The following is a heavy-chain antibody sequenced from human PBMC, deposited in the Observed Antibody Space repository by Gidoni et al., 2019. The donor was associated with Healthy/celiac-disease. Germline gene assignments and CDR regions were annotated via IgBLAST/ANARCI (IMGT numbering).Heavy chain of an antibody. CDR2: SIPIFGTA. Sequence: QVQLVQSGAEGTKPGASVKVSCKASGGTCHRYAILWVRQAPGPGLEWMGGSIPIFGTANYAQKFQGRVTITADESTSTAYMELSSLRSEDTAVYYCARDGGSDSSGWYSDYWGQGTLVTVSS. J-gene: IGHJ4*02. CDR3: ARDGGSDSSGWYSDY. CDR1: GGTCHRYA. D-gene: IGHD6-19*01. V-gene: IGHV1-69*01.